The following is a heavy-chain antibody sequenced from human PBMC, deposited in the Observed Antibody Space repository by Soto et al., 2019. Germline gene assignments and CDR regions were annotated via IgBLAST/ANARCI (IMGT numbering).Heavy chain of an antibody. Sequence: GESLKISCKGSGYSFTSYWIGWVRQMPGKGLEWMGIIYPGDSDTRYSPSFQGQVTISADKSISTAYLQWSSLKASDTAVYYCAADRRTMVRGVIINDYYGMDVWGQGTTVTVSS. CDR1: GYSFTSYW. CDR2: IYPGDSDT. D-gene: IGHD3-10*01. V-gene: IGHV5-51*01. J-gene: IGHJ6*02. CDR3: AADRRTMVRGVIINDYYGMDV.